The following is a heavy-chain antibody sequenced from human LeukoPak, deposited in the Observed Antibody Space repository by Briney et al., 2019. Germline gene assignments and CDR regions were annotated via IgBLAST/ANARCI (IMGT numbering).Heavy chain of an antibody. D-gene: IGHD3-10*01. Sequence: SETLSLTCTVSGGSISSSSYYWGWIRQPPGKGLEWIGNIYYTGSTNYNPSLKSRVTISVDTSKNQFSLKLNSVTAADTAVYYCARGGYYGSGNDFRFDPWGQGTLVTVSS. CDR3: ARGGYYGSGNDFRFDP. J-gene: IGHJ5*02. CDR2: IYYTGST. V-gene: IGHV4-39*07. CDR1: GGSISSSSYY.